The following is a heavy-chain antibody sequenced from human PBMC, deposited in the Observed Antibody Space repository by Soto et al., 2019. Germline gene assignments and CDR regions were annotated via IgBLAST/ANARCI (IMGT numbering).Heavy chain of an antibody. CDR3: ARDPGSYYAFDI. V-gene: IGHV3-74*01. D-gene: IGHD1-26*01. J-gene: IGHJ3*02. CDR2: INSDGSST. Sequence: GGSLRLSCAASGFTFSSYWMHWVRQAPGKGLVWVSRINSDGSSTSYADAVKGRFTISRDNAKNTLYLQMNSLRAEDTAVYYCARDPGSYYAFDIWGQGTMVTVSS. CDR1: GFTFSSYW.